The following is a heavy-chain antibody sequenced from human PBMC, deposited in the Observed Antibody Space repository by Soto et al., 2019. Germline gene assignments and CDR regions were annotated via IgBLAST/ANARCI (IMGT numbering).Heavy chain of an antibody. Sequence: PSETLSLTCSVSGGSVSNKTYYWSWIRQPPGKRLEWIGYVYYSGTTNYNPSLKSRVTISVDLSKNQFSLRLSSVTTADTALYYCARTTAVPNTLRSRSFFDYWGQGTLVTVYS. V-gene: IGHV4-61*01. J-gene: IGHJ4*02. CDR3: ARTTAVPNTLRSRSFFDY. CDR1: GGSVSNKTYY. D-gene: IGHD4-17*01. CDR2: VYYSGTT.